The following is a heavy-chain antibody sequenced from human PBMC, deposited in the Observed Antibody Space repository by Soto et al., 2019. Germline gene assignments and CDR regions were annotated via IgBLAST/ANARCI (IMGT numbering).Heavy chain of an antibody. CDR3: AGFGVGDRDDK. V-gene: IGHV4-30-4*01. CDR1: GSYITSGDYH. Sequence: LSLTCSVSGSYITSGDYHWTWIRQAPGKGLEWIGYISHSETTYYSPALKNRIIISSDFSMNQFSLRLNSVTAADTAVYFCAGFGVGDRDDKWGQGTLVTVSS. J-gene: IGHJ4*02. D-gene: IGHD2-8*01. CDR2: ISHSETT.